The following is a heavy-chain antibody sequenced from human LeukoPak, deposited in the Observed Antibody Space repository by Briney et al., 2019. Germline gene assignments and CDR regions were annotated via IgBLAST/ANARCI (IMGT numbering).Heavy chain of an antibody. D-gene: IGHD3-22*01. CDR3: AAGSDSRGYAYVY. J-gene: IGHJ4*02. CDR1: GFTFSSYA. CDR2: ITASGSST. Sequence: PGGSLRLSCAASGFTFSSYAMSWVRQAPGKGLEWVSAITASGSSTYYADSVKGRFTISRDNSKNTLCLQMNSLRAEDTAVYYCAAGSDSRGYAYVYWGQGTLVTVSS. V-gene: IGHV3-23*01.